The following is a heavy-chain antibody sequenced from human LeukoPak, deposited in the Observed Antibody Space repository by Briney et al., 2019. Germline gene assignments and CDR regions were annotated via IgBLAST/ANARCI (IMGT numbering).Heavy chain of an antibody. CDR2: IYTSGST. CDR1: GGSISSYY. D-gene: IGHD2-15*01. CDR3: AREDQAIVVVAATQYYYYYMDV. V-gene: IGHV4-4*07. J-gene: IGHJ6*03. Sequence: PSETLSLTCTVSGGSISSYYWSWIRQPAGKGLEWIGRIYTSGSTNYNPSLKSRVTMSVDTSKNQFSLKLSSVTAADTAVYYCAREDQAIVVVAATQYYYYYMDVWGKGTTVTISS.